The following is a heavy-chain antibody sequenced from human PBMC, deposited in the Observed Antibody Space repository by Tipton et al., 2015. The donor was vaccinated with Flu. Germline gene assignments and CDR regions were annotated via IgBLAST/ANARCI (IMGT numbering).Heavy chain of an antibody. CDR2: INPYNGGT. J-gene: IGHJ4*02. V-gene: IGHV1-2*06. CDR3: ATWHYYGSGTYSPPFDS. CDR1: GYTFSGYY. D-gene: IGHD3-10*01. Sequence: QLVQSGAEMKKPGASVKVSCKTSGYTFSGYYMHWVRQAPGQGLEWMGRINPYNGGTNYAQKFQGRVTMTADTSTTTANMELTNLTSDDTAVYYCATWHYYGSGTYSPPFDSWGQGTLVTVSS.